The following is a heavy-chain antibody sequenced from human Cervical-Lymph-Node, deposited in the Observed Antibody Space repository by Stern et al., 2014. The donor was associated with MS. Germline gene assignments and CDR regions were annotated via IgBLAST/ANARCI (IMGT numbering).Heavy chain of an antibody. CDR2: IVPIFGRA. J-gene: IGHJ4*02. D-gene: IGHD4-23*01. CDR1: GATFSTNA. V-gene: IGHV1-69*01. Sequence: QVQLVESGAEVRKPGSSVKVSCEASGATFSTNAISWLRQAPGQGPEWMGAIVPIFGRANYVQKLRGRVTITADESASTAYMELRSLRSEDTAVYYCAREHHGGNFESWGQGTLVTVSS. CDR3: AREHHGGNFES.